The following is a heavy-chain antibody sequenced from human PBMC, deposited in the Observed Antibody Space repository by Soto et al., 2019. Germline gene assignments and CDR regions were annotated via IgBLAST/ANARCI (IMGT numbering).Heavy chain of an antibody. D-gene: IGHD6-13*01. CDR1: GFTFSSYA. J-gene: IGHJ6*02. Sequence: QVQLVESGGGVVQPGRSLRLSCAASGFTFSSYAMHWVRQAPGKGLEWVAVISYDGSNKYYADSVKGRFTISRDNSKNTLYLQMNSLRAEDTAVYYCARDHCSSWYVCYYYGMDVWGQGTTVTVSS. V-gene: IGHV3-30-3*01. CDR3: ARDHCSSWYVCYYYGMDV. CDR2: ISYDGSNK.